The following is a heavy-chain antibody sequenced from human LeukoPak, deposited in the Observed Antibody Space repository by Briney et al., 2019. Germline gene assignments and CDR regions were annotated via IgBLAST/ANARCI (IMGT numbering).Heavy chain of an antibody. V-gene: IGHV1-69*13. CDR3: ARDGVEMATTALFDY. J-gene: IGHJ4*02. CDR1: AYTAVSYG. CDR2: IIPIFGTA. Sequence: GASVKVSCKASAYTAVSYGFSWVRQAPGQGLEWMGGIIPIFGTANYAQKFQGRVTITADESTSTAYMELSSLRSEDTAVYYCARDGVEMATTALFDYWGQGTLVTVSS. D-gene: IGHD5-24*01.